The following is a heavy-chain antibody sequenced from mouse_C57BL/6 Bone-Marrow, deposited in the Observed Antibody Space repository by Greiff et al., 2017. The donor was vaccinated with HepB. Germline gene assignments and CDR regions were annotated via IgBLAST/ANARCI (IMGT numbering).Heavy chain of an antibody. V-gene: IGHV5-4*01. J-gene: IGHJ4*01. CDR3: ARDRRDYYGSSPYAMDY. D-gene: IGHD1-1*01. Sequence: EVKLVESGGGLVKPGGSLKLSCAASGFTFSSYAMSWVRQTPEKRLEWVATISDGGSYTYYPDKVKGRFTISRDNAKNNLYLQMSHLKSEDTAMYYCARDRRDYYGSSPYAMDYWGQGTSVTVSS. CDR1: GFTFSSYA. CDR2: ISDGGSYT.